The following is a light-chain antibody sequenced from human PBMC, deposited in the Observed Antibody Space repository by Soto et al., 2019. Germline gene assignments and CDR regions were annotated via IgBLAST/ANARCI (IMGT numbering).Light chain of an antibody. Sequence: QSVLTQPASVSGAPGQSIAISCTGTSSDVGGYNSVSWYQQHPGKAPKRLIYDVSNRPSGVSNRFSGSKSGNTASLTISGLQAEDEADYYRSSYATGGSYVFGTGPKVTV. J-gene: IGLJ1*01. CDR2: DVS. CDR1: SSDVGGYNS. CDR3: SSYATGGSYV. V-gene: IGLV2-14*01.